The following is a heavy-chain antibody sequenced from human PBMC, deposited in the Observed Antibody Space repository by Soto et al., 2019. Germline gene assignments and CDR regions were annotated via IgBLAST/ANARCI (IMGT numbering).Heavy chain of an antibody. Sequence: GGSLRLSCAASGFTFSNAWMSWVRQAPGKGLEWVGRIKSKTDGGTTDYAAPVKGRFTISRDDSKNTLYLQMNSLKTEDTAVYYCTTSTKPGRLESPYYYYYYYMDVWGKGTTVTVSS. J-gene: IGHJ6*03. CDR1: GFTFSNAW. CDR3: TTSTKPGRLESPYYYYYYYMDV. CDR2: IKSKTDGGTT. V-gene: IGHV3-15*01.